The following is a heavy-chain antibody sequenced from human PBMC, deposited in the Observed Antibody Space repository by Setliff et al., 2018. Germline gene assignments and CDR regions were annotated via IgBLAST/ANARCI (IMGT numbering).Heavy chain of an antibody. J-gene: IGHJ4*02. V-gene: IGHV4-31*03. CDR1: GGSISSGGYY. CDR3: ARSFSRREKFLLDY. Sequence: PSETLSLTCTVSGGSISSGGYYWSWIRQPPGKGLEWIGYIYSSGSTYYNPSLKSRVTISMDTSKNQFSLKVSSVTAADTAVYYCARSFSRREKFLLDYWGQGALVTVSS. CDR2: IYSSGST.